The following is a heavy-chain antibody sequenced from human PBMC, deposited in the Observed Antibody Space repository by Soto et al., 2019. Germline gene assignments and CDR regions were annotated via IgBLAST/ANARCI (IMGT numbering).Heavy chain of an antibody. J-gene: IGHJ6*02. CDR3: ARDLIKAIVGATIAGLDYYYYGMDV. D-gene: IGHD1-26*01. CDR2: ISYDGSNK. Sequence: GGSLRLSCAASGFTFSSYAMHWVRQAPGKGLEWVAVISYDGSNKYYADSVKGRFTISRDNSKNTLYLQMNSLRAEDTAVYYCARDLIKAIVGATIAGLDYYYYGMDVWGQGTTVTVSS. CDR1: GFTFSSYA. V-gene: IGHV3-30-3*01.